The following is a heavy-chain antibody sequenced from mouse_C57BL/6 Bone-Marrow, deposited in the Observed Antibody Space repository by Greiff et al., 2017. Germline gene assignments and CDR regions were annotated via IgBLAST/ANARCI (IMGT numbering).Heavy chain of an antibody. J-gene: IGHJ3*01. CDR2: IDPANGNT. CDR1: CFNIKNTS. CDR3: ACSPWFAD. Sequence: EVQLQQSVAELVRPGASVKLSCTASCFNIKNTSMHWVKQRPEQGLEWIGRIDPANGNTKYAPKFQGKATITADTSSNTAYLQLSSLTSEDTAIYYCACSPWFADWGQETLVTVSA. V-gene: IGHV14-3*01. D-gene: IGHD1-1*01.